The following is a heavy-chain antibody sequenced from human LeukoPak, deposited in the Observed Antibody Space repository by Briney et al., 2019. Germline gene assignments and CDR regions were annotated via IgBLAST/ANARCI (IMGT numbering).Heavy chain of an antibody. CDR1: GFTFSSYA. CDR2: ISGSGGST. CDR3: AKAFKKAFDY. J-gene: IGHJ4*02. Sequence: GGSPRLSCAASGFTFSSYAMSWVRQAPGKGLEWVSAISGSGGSTYYADSVKGRFTISRDNSKNTLYLQMSSLSAEDTAVYYCAKAFKKAFDYWGQGTLVTVSS. V-gene: IGHV3-23*01.